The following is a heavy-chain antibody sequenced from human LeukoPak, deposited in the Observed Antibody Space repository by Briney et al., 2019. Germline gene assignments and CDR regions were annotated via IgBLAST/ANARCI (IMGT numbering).Heavy chain of an antibody. CDR3: ARDPKYSNSWFFDY. CDR1: GFAFSRSG. J-gene: IGHJ4*02. D-gene: IGHD6-13*01. CDR2: VWYDGSNK. V-gene: IGHV3-33*01. Sequence: GGSLRLSCAASGFAFSRSGMHWVRQAPGKGLEWVAVVWYDGSNKHYADSVKGRFTISRDNSNNTLYLQMNSLRAEVTAVYYCARDPKYSNSWFFDYWGQGTLVTVSS.